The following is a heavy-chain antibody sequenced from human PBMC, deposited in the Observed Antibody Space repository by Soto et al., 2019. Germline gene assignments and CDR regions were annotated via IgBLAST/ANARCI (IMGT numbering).Heavy chain of an antibody. J-gene: IGHJ6*02. V-gene: IGHV1-69*12. D-gene: IGHD3-22*01. Sequence: QVQLVQSGAEVKKPGSSVKVSCKASGGTFSTYAISWVRQAPGQGLEWMGGIIPKFGTANYAQKFQGRVTITADESTSTAYMELNSLRSEDTAVYYCARTYYYDSGGVIYYYYGMDVWGQGTTVTVSS. CDR3: ARTYYYDSGGVIYYYYGMDV. CDR2: IIPKFGTA. CDR1: GGTFSTYA.